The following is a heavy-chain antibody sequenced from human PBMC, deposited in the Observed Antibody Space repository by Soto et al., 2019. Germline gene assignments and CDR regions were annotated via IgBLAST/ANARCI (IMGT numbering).Heavy chain of an antibody. CDR3: AHKGSGSRAIDY. CDR2: IYWDDST. J-gene: IGHJ4*02. CDR1: GFSLSTSGVG. D-gene: IGHD3-10*01. Sequence: QITLKESGPTLVKPTQTLTLTCTFSGFSLSTSGVGVGWIRQPPGKALEWLAVIYWDDSTTYSPSLKSRLTIPKDTSRDQVVLTMTNMDPVDTATYYCAHKGSGSRAIDYWGQGALVTVSS. V-gene: IGHV2-5*02.